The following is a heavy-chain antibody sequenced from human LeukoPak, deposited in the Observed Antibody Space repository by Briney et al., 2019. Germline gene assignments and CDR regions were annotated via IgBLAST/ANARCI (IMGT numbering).Heavy chain of an antibody. CDR3: ARAKSSGHWYFDH. D-gene: IGHD6-19*01. CDR1: GGSISSYY. Sequence: SSETLSLTCTVSGGSISSYYWSWIRQPPGKGLEWIGYIYYSGSTNYNPSLKSRVTISVDTSKNQFSLKLSSVTAADTAVYYCARAKSSGHWYFDHWGRGTLVTVSS. J-gene: IGHJ2*01. V-gene: IGHV4-59*01. CDR2: IYYSGST.